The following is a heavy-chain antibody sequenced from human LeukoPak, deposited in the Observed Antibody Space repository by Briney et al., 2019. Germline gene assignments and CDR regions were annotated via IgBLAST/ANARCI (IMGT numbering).Heavy chain of an antibody. Sequence: PSETLSLTCTVSGGSISSYYWSWIRQPPGKGLEWIGYIYYSGSTNYNPSLKSRVTISVDTSKNQFSLKLSSVTAADTAVYYCARDRDCTNGVSYGDYYYMDVWGKGTTVTVSS. CDR1: GGSISSYY. D-gene: IGHD2-8*01. J-gene: IGHJ6*03. V-gene: IGHV4-59*01. CDR3: ARDRDCTNGVSYGDYYYMDV. CDR2: IYYSGST.